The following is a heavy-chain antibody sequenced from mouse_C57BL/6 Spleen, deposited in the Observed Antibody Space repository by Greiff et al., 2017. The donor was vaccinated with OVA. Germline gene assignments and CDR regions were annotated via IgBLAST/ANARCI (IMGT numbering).Heavy chain of an antibody. Sequence: RVESGASVKIPCKASGYTFTDYNMDWVKQSHGKSLEWIGDINPNNGGTIYNQKFKGKATLTVDKSSSTAYMELRSLTSEDTAVYYCARRNSTVEAMDYWGQGTSVTVSS. D-gene: IGHD1-1*01. CDR1: GYTFTDYN. V-gene: IGHV1-18*01. CDR3: ARRNSTVEAMDY. J-gene: IGHJ4*01. CDR2: INPNNGGT.